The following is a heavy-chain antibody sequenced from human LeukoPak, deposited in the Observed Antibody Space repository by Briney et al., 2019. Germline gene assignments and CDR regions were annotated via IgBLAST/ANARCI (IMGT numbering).Heavy chain of an antibody. Sequence: GGSLRLSCAASGISFSTSRMNWVRQAPGKGLEWVATIKQAGSERYYLDSVKGRFTISRDNAKNSLYLQMNTLRAEDTAVYYCARVPYYLDSSGSYYYYMDVWGKGTTVTVSS. V-gene: IGHV3-7*01. CDR3: ARVPYYLDSSGSYYYYMDV. J-gene: IGHJ6*03. D-gene: IGHD3-22*01. CDR1: GISFSTSR. CDR2: IKQAGSER.